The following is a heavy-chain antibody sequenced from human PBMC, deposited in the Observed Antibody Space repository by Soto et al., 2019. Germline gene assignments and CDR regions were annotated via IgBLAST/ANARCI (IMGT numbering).Heavy chain of an antibody. Sequence: GGSLRLSCAASGSTFSSYAMTWVRQAPGKGLEWVSAISGSGGSTYYADSVKGRFTISRDNSKNTLYLQMNSLRAEDTAVYYSAKVWYAASIIVGVGTWGQGTLVTVSS. J-gene: IGHJ4*02. CDR1: GSTFSSYA. CDR3: AKVWYAASIIVGVGT. V-gene: IGHV3-23*01. D-gene: IGHD1-26*01. CDR2: ISGSGGST.